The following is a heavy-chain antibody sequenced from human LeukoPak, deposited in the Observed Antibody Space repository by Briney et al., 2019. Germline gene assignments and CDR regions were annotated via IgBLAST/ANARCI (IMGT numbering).Heavy chain of an antibody. CDR2: TYYRSKWYN. J-gene: IGHJ5*02. D-gene: IGHD6-19*01. CDR1: GDSVSSNSAT. V-gene: IGHV6-1*01. CDR3: ARVAISSSGWYNWFDP. Sequence: SQTLSLTCAISGDSVSSNSATWNWIRQSPSRGLEWLGRTYYRSKWYNDYAVSVKGRITINPDTSKNQFSLQLNSVTPEDTAVYYCARVAISSSGWYNWFDPWGQGTLVTVSS.